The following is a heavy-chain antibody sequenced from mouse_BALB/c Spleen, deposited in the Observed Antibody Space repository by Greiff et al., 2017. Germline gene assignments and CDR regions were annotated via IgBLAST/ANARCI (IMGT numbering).Heavy chain of an antibody. CDR2: IYPYNGGT. D-gene: IGHD2-4*01. Sequence: VHVKQSGPELVKPGASVKISCKASGYTFTDYNMHWVKQSHGKSLEWIGYIYPYNGGTGYNQKFKSKATLTVDNSSSTAYMELRSLTSEDSAVYYCARNDYDVAWFAYWGQGTLVTVSA. V-gene: IGHV1S29*02. CDR3: ARNDYDVAWFAY. CDR1: GYTFTDYN. J-gene: IGHJ3*01.